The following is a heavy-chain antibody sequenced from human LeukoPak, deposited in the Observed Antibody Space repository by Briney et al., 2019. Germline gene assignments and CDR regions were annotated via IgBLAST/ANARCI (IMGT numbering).Heavy chain of an antibody. J-gene: IGHJ3*02. CDR1: GYTFTGYY. CDR2: INPNSGGT. D-gene: IGHD2-2*01. Sequence: ASVKVSCKASGYTFTGYYMHWVRQAPGQGLEWMGWINPNSGGTNYAQKFQGRVTMTRDTSISTAYMELSRLRSDDTAVYYCARGLLGYCSSSGCYLGAFDIWGQGTMVTVSS. CDR3: ARGLLGYCSSSGCYLGAFDI. V-gene: IGHV1-2*02.